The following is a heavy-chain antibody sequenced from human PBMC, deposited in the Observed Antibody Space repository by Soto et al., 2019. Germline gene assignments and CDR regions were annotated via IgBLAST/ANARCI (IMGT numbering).Heavy chain of an antibody. CDR1: GFTFSSYG. CDR2: IWYDGSNK. CDR3: ARDAWFGESHDWFDP. Sequence: GGSLRLSCAASGFTFSSYGMHWVRQAPGKGLEWVAVIWYDGSNKYYADSVKGRFTIPRDNSKNTLYLQMNSLRAEDTAVYYCARDAWFGESHDWFDPWGQGTLVTVSS. J-gene: IGHJ5*02. V-gene: IGHV3-33*01. D-gene: IGHD3-10*01.